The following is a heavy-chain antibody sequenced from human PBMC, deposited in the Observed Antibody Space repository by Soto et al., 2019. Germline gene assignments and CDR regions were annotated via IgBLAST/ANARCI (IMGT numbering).Heavy chain of an antibody. Sequence: GGSMRLSCTASEFNCGDYAMSWFRRAPGKGLEWVGFIRSKAYGGTTEYAASVKGRFTISRDDSKSIAYLQMNSLKTEDTAVYYCTRVGVEYYYGMDVWGQGTTVTVSS. D-gene: IGHD2-15*01. CDR3: TRVGVEYYYGMDV. V-gene: IGHV3-49*03. CDR1: EFNCGDYA. CDR2: IRSKAYGGTT. J-gene: IGHJ6*02.